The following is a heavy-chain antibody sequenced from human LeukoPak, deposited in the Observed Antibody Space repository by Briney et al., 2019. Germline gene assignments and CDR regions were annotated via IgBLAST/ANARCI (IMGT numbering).Heavy chain of an antibody. D-gene: IGHD5-12*01. CDR3: AKDGGYSGYDYDSGWFDP. Sequence: GGSLRLSCAASGFTFDDYAMHWVRQAPGKGLEWVSLISGDGGSTYYADSVKGRFTISRDNSKNSLYLQMNSLRTEDTALYYCAKDGGYSGYDYDSGWFDPWGQGTLVTVPS. CDR2: ISGDGGST. CDR1: GFTFDDYA. V-gene: IGHV3-43*02. J-gene: IGHJ5*02.